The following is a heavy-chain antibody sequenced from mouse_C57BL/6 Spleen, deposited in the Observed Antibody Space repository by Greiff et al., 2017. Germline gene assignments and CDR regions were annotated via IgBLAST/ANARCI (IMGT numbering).Heavy chain of an antibody. D-gene: IGHD2-1*01. CDR1: GYPFTDYE. V-gene: IGHV1-15*01. Sequence: QVQLQQSGAELVRPGASVTLSCKASGYPFTDYEMHWVKQTPVHGLEWIGAIDPETGGTAYNQKFKGKAILTADKSSSTAYMELRSLTSEDSAVYYCTRRGIDYGNYKEYWGQGTTLTVSS. CDR2: IDPETGGT. J-gene: IGHJ2*01. CDR3: TRRGIDYGNYKEY.